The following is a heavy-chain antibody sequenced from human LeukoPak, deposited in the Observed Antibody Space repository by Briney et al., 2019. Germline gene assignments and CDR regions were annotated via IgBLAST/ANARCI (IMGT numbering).Heavy chain of an antibody. CDR1: GFTFSSYA. CDR2: ISGSGGST. D-gene: IGHD6-13*01. J-gene: IGHJ4*02. CDR3: AKGQGLAAAGLFDY. V-gene: IGHV3-23*01. Sequence: QPGGSLRLSFPASGFTFSSYAMSWVRQAPGKGLEWVSAISGSGGSTYYADSVKGRFTISRDNSKNTLYLQMNSLRAEDTAVYYCAKGQGLAAAGLFDYWGQGTLVTVSS.